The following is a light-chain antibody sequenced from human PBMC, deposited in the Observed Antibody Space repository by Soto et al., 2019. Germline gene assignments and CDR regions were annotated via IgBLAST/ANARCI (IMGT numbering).Light chain of an antibody. CDR2: DVS. CDR1: SSDVGGYNY. J-gene: IGLJ1*01. Sequence: QSVLTQPASVSGSPGQSITISCTGTSSDVGGYNYVSWYQQHPGKAPKLMIYDVSNRPSGVSNRFSGSKSGNTASLTISGLQAEYEADYYCSSYSSSSTPHVFGTGTKVTV. CDR3: SSYSSSSTPHV. V-gene: IGLV2-14*01.